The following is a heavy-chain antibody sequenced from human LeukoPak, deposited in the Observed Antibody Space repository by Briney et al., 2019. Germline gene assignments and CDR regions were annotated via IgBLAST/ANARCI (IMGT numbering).Heavy chain of an antibody. CDR3: AAAVVRSGYYHDAFDI. J-gene: IGHJ3*02. CDR2: IVVGSGNT. Sequence: GASVKVSCKASGFTFTSSAMQWVRQARGQRLEWIGWIVVGSGNTNYAQKFQERVTITRDMSTSTAYMELSSLRSEDTAVYYCAAAVVRSGYYHDAFDIWGQGTMVTVSS. V-gene: IGHV1-58*02. CDR1: GFTFTSSA. D-gene: IGHD3-3*01.